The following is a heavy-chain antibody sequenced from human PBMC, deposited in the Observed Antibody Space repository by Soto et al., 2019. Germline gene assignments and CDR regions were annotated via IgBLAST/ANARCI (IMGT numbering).Heavy chain of an antibody. D-gene: IGHD5-18*01. J-gene: IGHJ6*02. CDR2: IYYSGST. V-gene: IGHV4-59*01. CDR3: ARDRGSYGSYYYYYYGMDV. CDR1: GGSISSYY. Sequence: ASETLSLTCTVSGGSISSYYWSWIRQPPGKGLEWIGYIYYSGSTNYNPSLKSRVTISVDTSKNQFSLKLSSVTAADTAVYYCARDRGSYGSYYYYYYGMDVWGQGTTVTVSS.